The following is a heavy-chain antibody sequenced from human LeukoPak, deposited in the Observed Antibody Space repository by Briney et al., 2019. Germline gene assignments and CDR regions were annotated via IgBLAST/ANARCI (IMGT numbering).Heavy chain of an antibody. J-gene: IGHJ4*02. D-gene: IGHD3-22*01. CDR3: ASSGDSSGFGSN. CDR2: IYHSGST. CDR1: GYSISSGYY. V-gene: IGHV4-38-2*01. Sequence: PSETLSLTCAVSGYSISSGYYWGWIRQPPGKGLEWIGNIYHSGSTYYNTSLKSRVTISVDTPKNQFSLRLNSVTAADPAVYYCASSGDSSGFGSNWGQGTLVTVSS.